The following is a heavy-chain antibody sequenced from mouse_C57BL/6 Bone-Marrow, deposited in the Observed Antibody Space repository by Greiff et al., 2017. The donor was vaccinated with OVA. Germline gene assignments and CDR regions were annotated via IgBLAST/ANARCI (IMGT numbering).Heavy chain of an antibody. CDR3: AKGDYGTRFAY. CDR2: IWGDGST. D-gene: IGHD1-1*01. CDR1: GFSLTSSG. V-gene: IGHV2-3*01. Sequence: QVQLKESGPGLVAPSQSLSITCTASGFSLTSSGVSWVRQPPGKGLEWLGVIWGDGSTTHHSALIPRLSTSTDNSKSQVFLRLNSLQTDDTATYYCAKGDYGTRFAYWGQGTLVTVSA. J-gene: IGHJ3*01.